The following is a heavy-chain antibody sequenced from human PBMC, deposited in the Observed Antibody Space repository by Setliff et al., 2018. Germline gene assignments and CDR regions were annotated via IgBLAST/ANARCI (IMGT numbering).Heavy chain of an antibody. Sequence: GEALRPSGKGSGYSFTSYWIGWELQMPGKGLEWMGIIYPGDSDTRYSPSFQGQVTISADKSISTAYLQWSSLKASDTAMYYCARLTYYYDSSSLNAFDIWGQGTMVTVSS. CDR1: GYSFTSYW. CDR3: ARLTYYYDSSSLNAFDI. V-gene: IGHV5-51*01. D-gene: IGHD3-22*01. J-gene: IGHJ3*02. CDR2: IYPGDSDT.